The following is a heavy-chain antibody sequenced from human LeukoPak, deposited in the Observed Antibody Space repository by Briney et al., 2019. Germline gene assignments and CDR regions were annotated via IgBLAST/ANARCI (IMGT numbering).Heavy chain of an antibody. J-gene: IGHJ4*02. CDR2: INHSGST. Sequence: KPSETLSLTCAVYGGSFSGYYWSWIRQPPGKGLEWIGEINHSGSTNYNPSLKSRVTISVDTSKNQFSLKLSSVTAADAAVYYCARGRVYYGSGSYGYWGQGTLVTVSS. V-gene: IGHV4-34*01. D-gene: IGHD3-10*01. CDR3: ARGRVYYGSGSYGY. CDR1: GGSFSGYY.